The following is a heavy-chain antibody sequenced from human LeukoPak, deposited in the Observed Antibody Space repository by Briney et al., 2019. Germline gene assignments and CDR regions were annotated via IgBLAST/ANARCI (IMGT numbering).Heavy chain of an antibody. V-gene: IGHV3-53*01. CDR2: IYGGGGT. Sequence: GGSLRLSCAASGFTFSSYWMHWVRQAPGKGLEWVSGIYGGGGTYYADSVKGRFTISRDNSKNTLYLQMNSLRTEDTAVYYCARDSICSGGSCYSDYWGQGTLVTVSS. J-gene: IGHJ4*02. D-gene: IGHD2-15*01. CDR3: ARDSICSGGSCYSDY. CDR1: GFTFSSYW.